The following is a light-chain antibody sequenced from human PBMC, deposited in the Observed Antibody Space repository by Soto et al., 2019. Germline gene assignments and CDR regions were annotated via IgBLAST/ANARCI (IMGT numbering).Light chain of an antibody. CDR2: GAT. V-gene: IGKV3-20*01. CDR1: QSVSSSY. CDR3: QPYGSSPLT. Sequence: EIVLTQSPGTLSLSPGERATLSCRASQSVSSSYIAWYQQKPGQAPRFLIYGATTRASGIPDRFSGSGSGTDFTLTISRLEPEDFAVYYCQPYGSSPLTFGGGTKVEIK. J-gene: IGKJ4*01.